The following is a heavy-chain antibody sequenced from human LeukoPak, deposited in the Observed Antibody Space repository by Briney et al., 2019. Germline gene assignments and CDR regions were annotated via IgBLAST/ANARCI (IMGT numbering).Heavy chain of an antibody. CDR2: ISSSSSTI. V-gene: IGHV3-48*02. CDR1: GFTFSGYS. CDR3: ARETGYAFNM. Sequence: GGSLRLSRAASGFTFSGYSMIWVRQAPGRGLEWLSCISSSSSTISYADSVKGRFTISRDNAQNSLYLLMNSLRDEDTAVYYCARETGYAFNMWGQGTMVTVSS. J-gene: IGHJ3*02.